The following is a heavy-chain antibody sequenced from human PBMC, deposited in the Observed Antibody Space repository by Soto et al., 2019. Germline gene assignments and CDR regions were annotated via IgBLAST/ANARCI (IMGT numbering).Heavy chain of an antibody. Sequence: GPLRLSCTSSGLPHSSFAMMGVRKPPGKELECVSGIYGSGRGIEYADSVKGRFTISRDNSKNTVYLQMTDLRADDTAVYYCAKDAVYNDGLWLMDHWGQGTQVTVSS. J-gene: IGHJ4*02. CDR1: GLPHSSFA. CDR3: AKDAVYNDGLWLMDH. D-gene: IGHD2-21*01. CDR2: IYGSGRGI. V-gene: IGHV3-23*05.